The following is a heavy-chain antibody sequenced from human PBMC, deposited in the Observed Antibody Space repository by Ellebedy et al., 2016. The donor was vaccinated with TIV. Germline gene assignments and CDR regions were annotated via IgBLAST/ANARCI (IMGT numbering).Heavy chain of an antibody. J-gene: IGHJ2*01. CDR3: ARLRQSRDRSHWYFDL. V-gene: IGHV4-4*07. D-gene: IGHD1-14*01. CDR1: GGSFSSYY. Sequence: SETLSLTXTVSGGSFSSYYWSWIRQAAGKGLEWIGRIFMSGSTTYNPSLKNRVTMSVDASTTQLSLTAADTAVYFCARLRQSRDRSHWYFDLWGRGTLVTVSS. CDR2: IFMSGST.